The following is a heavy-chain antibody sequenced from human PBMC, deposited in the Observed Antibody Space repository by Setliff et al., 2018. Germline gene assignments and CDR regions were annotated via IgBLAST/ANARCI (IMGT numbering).Heavy chain of an antibody. V-gene: IGHV3-49*04. CDR1: GFTFGDYA. D-gene: IGHD3-10*01. CDR3: ARVWIYYGSGSLRTKLYGMDV. J-gene: IGHJ6*02. CDR2: IRSKAYGGTT. Sequence: GGSLRLSCTASGFTFGDYAMSWVRQAPGKGLEWVGFIRSKAYGGTTEYAASVKGRFTISRDDSKSIAYLQMNSLKTEDTAVYYCARVWIYYGSGSLRTKLYGMDVWGQGTTVTVSS.